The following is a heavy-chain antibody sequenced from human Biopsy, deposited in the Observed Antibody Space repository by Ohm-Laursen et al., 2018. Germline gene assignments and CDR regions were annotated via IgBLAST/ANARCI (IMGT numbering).Heavy chain of an antibody. CDR1: GFTFNTYG. D-gene: IGHD2-2*02. CDR3: VRGWGGYNFDS. V-gene: IGHV3-23*01. J-gene: IGHJ4*01. CDR2: IDVLDYNT. Sequence: SLRLSCAASGFTFNTYGMHWVHQAPGKGLEWVSHIDVLDYNTYYVDSVRGRFTISRDNSKEMVYLQINSLRADDTAVYYCVRGWGGYNFDSWGPGTLVTVSS.